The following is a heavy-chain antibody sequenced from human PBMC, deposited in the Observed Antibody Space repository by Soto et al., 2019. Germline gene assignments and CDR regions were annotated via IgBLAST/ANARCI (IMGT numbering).Heavy chain of an antibody. Sequence: SETLSLTCTVSGASISSGGYYWSWIRQHPGKGLEWIGYIYYSGSTYYNPSLKSRVTISVDTSKNQFSLKLSSVTAADTAVYYCARRDYYDSSGYYYEWYFDYWGQGTLVTVSS. CDR3: ARRDYYDSSGYYYEWYFDY. CDR1: GASISSGGYY. V-gene: IGHV4-31*03. D-gene: IGHD3-22*01. CDR2: IYYSGST. J-gene: IGHJ4*02.